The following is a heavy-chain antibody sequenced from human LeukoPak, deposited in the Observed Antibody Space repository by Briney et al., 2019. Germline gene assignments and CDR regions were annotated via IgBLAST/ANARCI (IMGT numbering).Heavy chain of an antibody. CDR1: GGSISSYY. J-gene: IGHJ6*03. Sequence: SETLSLTCTVSGGSISSYYWSWIRQPPGKGLEWIGEINHSGSTNYNPSLKSRVTISVDTSKNQFSLKLSSVTAADTAVYYCARTRGYCSGGSCYPTYYYYYMDVWGKGTTVTVSS. D-gene: IGHD2-15*01. CDR3: ARTRGYCSGGSCYPTYYYYYMDV. CDR2: INHSGST. V-gene: IGHV4-34*01.